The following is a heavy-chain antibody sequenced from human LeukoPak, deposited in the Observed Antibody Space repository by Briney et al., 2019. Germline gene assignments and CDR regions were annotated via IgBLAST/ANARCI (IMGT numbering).Heavy chain of an antibody. Sequence: AASVKVSCKASGGTFSSYAISWVRQAPGQGLEWMGRIIPILGIANYAQKFQGRVTITADKSTSTAYMELSSLRSEDTAVYYCARDGYSSSGYFDYWGQGTLVTVSS. CDR2: IIPILGIA. V-gene: IGHV1-69*04. J-gene: IGHJ4*02. CDR3: ARDGYSSSGYFDY. D-gene: IGHD6-6*01. CDR1: GGTFSSYA.